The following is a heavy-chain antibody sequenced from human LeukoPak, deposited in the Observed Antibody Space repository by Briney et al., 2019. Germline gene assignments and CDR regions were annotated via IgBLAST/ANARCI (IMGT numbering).Heavy chain of an antibody. CDR1: GYTFINYD. CDR2: MNPNSGNT. CDR3: ARQYYGSGGYYTFDP. J-gene: IGHJ5*02. Sequence: GASVKVSCKASGYTFINYDINWVRQATGQGLEWMGWMNPNSGNTGYAQKFQGRVTITRNTSISTAYKELSSLRSEDTAVYYCARQYYGSGGYYTFDPWGQGTLVTVSS. D-gene: IGHD3-10*01. V-gene: IGHV1-8*03.